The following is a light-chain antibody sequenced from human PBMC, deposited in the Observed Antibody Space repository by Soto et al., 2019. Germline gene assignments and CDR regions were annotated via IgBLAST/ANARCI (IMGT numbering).Light chain of an antibody. CDR1: SSNIGKTY. CDR2: DNN. V-gene: IGLV1-51*01. CDR3: GTWDSSLTAVV. Sequence: QSVLTQPPSMSAAPGQKVTISCSGSSSNIGKTYVSWYQQFPGTAPKLLIYDNNKRPSGIPDRFSGSKSGTSATLGITGLQTGDEADYYCGTWDSSLTAVVFGGGTKLT. J-gene: IGLJ2*01.